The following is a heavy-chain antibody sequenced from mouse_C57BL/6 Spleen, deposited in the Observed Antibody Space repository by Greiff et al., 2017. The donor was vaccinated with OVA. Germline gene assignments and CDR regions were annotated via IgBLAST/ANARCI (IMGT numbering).Heavy chain of an antibody. CDR1: GYTFTSYW. V-gene: IGHV1-52*01. J-gene: IGHJ4*01. CDR2: IDPSDSET. D-gene: IGHD1-1*01. Sequence: QVQLQQPGAELVRPGSSVKLSCKASGYTFTSYWMHWVKQRPIQGLEWIGNIDPSDSETQSNQKFKDKATLTVDKSSSTAYMQRSSLTSEYSAVNYWSRGDTTVLAPMDYWGQGTSVTVSS. CDR3: SRGDTTVLAPMDY.